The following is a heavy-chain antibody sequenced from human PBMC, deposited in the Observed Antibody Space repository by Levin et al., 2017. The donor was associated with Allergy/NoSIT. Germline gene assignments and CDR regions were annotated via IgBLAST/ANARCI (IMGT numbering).Heavy chain of an antibody. V-gene: IGHV3-7*03. Sequence: GESLKISFAAAGFTFRDYWMTWVRQTPGRGLEWVANIDQDGSQKYYVDSVKGRFTISRDNAKNSVDLQMNYLRDDDTAVYYCARKLRGNSADDAFDIWGHGTMVTFSS. CDR2: IDQDGSQK. J-gene: IGHJ3*02. CDR1: GFTFRDYW. CDR3: ARKLRGNSADDAFDI. D-gene: IGHD5-12*01.